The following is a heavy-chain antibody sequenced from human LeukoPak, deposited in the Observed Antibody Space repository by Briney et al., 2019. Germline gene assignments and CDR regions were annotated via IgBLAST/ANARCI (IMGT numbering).Heavy chain of an antibody. CDR3: ARAPYSSSWYLGGMDV. V-gene: IGHV4-59*01. CDR1: GGSISSYY. CDR2: IYYSGST. J-gene: IGHJ6*02. Sequence: SETLSLTCTVSGGSISSYYWSWIRQPPGKGLEWIGYIYYSGSTNYNPSLKSGVTISVDTSKNQFSLKLSSVTAADTAVYYCARAPYSSSWYLGGMDVWGQGTTVTVSS. D-gene: IGHD6-13*01.